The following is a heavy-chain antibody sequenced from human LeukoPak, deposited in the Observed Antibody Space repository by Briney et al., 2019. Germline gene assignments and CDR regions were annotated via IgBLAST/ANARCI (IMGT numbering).Heavy chain of an antibody. D-gene: IGHD3-3*01. CDR3: ASPSKTYYDFWRGYFAY. CDR1: GFTFSGYA. V-gene: IGHV3-30*01. CDR2: ISFDGSNK. J-gene: IGHJ4*02. Sequence: GRSLRLSCAASGFTFSGYAMHWVRQAPGKGLEWVAVISFDGSNKYYADSVKGRFTISRDNSKNTLYLQMNSLRAEDTAVYYCASPSKTYYDFWRGYFAYGGQGPLVTVSS.